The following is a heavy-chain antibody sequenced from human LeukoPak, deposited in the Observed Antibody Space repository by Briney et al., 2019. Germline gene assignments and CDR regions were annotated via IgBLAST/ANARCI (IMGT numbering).Heavy chain of an antibody. J-gene: IGHJ6*03. CDR3: ARDGEHLDRPLYYYYMDV. D-gene: IGHD1/OR15-1a*01. Sequence: SETLSLTCTVSGYSISSGYYWAWIRQPPGKGLEWIGTIYPSGSTFYNPSLKSRVTISVDTSKNQFSLKLSSVTAADTAVYYCARDGEHLDRPLYYYYMDVWGKGTTVTVSS. CDR2: IYPSGST. V-gene: IGHV4-38-2*02. CDR1: GYSISSGYY.